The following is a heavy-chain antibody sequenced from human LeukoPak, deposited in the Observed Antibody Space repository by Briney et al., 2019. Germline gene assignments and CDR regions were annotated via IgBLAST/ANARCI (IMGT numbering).Heavy chain of an antibody. CDR1: GFTFSSYW. J-gene: IGHJ3*02. V-gene: IGHV3-74*01. D-gene: IGHD2-8*01. Sequence: PGGSLRLSCAASGFTFSSYWMHWVRQAPGKGLVWVSRINSDGSSTSYADSVKGRFTISRDNAKNTVYLQMNSLRAEDTAVYYCARDPLYCYDGVCEGGLDTWGQGTKVTVSS. CDR2: INSDGSST. CDR3: ARDPLYCYDGVCEGGLDT.